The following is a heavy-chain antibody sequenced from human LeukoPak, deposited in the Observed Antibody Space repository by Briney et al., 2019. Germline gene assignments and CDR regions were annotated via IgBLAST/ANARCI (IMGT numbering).Heavy chain of an antibody. D-gene: IGHD3-22*01. V-gene: IGHV1-2*02. J-gene: IGHJ6*03. CDR2: INPNSGGT. CDR1: GYTFTSYA. CDR3: ARDRGYYGSSGYRALYYYYYYYMDV. Sequence: ASVKVSCKASGYTFTSYAMNWVRQAPGQGLEWMGWINPNSGGTNYAQKFQGRVTMTRDTSISTAYMELSRLRSDDTAVYYCARDRGYYGSSGYRALYYYYYYYMDVWGKGTTVTISS.